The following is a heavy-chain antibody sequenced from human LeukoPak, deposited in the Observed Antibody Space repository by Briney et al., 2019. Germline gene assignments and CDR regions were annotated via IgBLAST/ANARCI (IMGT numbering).Heavy chain of an antibody. CDR2: IYDSGTT. CDR1: GVSISSSSYY. V-gene: IGHV4-39*01. D-gene: IGHD5-18*01. J-gene: IGHJ3*02. CDR3: ARHPRSRGYNYGFDAFNI. Sequence: PSETLSLTCSVSGVSISSSSYYWGWIRQPPGRGLEWIATIYDSGTTYYNPSLKSRVTISIDTPKNQFSLKLSSVTAADTAVYYCARHPRSRGYNYGFDAFNIWGQGTMVTVSS.